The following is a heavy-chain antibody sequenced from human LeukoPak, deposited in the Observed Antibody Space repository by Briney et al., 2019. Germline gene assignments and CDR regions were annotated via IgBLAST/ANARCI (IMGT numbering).Heavy chain of an antibody. V-gene: IGHV4-4*09. CDR2: IYSSGST. CDR3: ARSRRGDRYTFDY. CDR1: GGSISGYY. D-gene: IGHD7-27*01. J-gene: IGHJ4*02. Sequence: SETLSLTCTVSGGSISGYYWSWIRQPPGKGLEWIAYIYSSGSTNYNPSLKSRVTISVDTSTSKFSLRLISVTAADTAVYYCARSRRGDRYTFDYWRQGSRVTVSS.